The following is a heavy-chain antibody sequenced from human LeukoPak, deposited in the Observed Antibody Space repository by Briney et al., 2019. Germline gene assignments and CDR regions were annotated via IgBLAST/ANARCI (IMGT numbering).Heavy chain of an antibody. CDR3: AKGRFGELIKDAFDI. CDR1: GFTFDDCG. J-gene: IGHJ3*02. CDR2: ISWNSGNI. Sequence: GGSLRLSCAASGFTFDDCGMHWVRQAPGKGLEWVSGISWNSGNIGYADSVKGRFTISRDNAKNSLYLQMNSLRAEDMALYYCAKGRFGELIKDAFDIWGQGTMVTVSS. D-gene: IGHD3-10*01. V-gene: IGHV3-9*03.